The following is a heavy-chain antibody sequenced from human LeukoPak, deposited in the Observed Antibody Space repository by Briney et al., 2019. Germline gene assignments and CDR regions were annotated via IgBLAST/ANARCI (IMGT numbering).Heavy chain of an antibody. CDR1: GFTFSNHF. Sequence: GESLRLSCSTSGFTFSNHFMHWVRQAPGKGLEYVSSIGPNGASTLYADSVKGRFTISRDNSKNALYLQLTSLRLEDTALYYCVKDLTGTWSFDYWGQGALVTVSS. CDR2: IGPNGAST. CDR3: VKDLTGTWSFDY. V-gene: IGHV3-64D*06. J-gene: IGHJ4*02. D-gene: IGHD3-9*01.